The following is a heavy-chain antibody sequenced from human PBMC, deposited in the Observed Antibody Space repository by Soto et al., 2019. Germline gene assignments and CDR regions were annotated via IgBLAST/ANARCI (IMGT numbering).Heavy chain of an antibody. J-gene: IGHJ4*02. D-gene: IGHD1-26*01. Sequence: GGSLRLSCGASGFIFSKYSMNWVRQSPGKGLEWLSYISSNSVTIYYADSVRGRFTIFRDNAKNSLYLQMNSLRDEDTAVYYCAREDILGTRSFDYWGQGALVTVSS. CDR1: GFIFSKYS. V-gene: IGHV3-48*02. CDR3: AREDILGTRSFDY. CDR2: ISSNSVTI.